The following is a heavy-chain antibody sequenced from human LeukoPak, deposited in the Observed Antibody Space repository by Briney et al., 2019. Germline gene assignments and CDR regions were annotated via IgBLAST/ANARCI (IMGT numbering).Heavy chain of an antibody. CDR2: MNPNSGNT. CDR3: ARGKAARTSPVFDP. Sequence: GASVKVSCKASGYTFTSYDINWVRQATGQGLEWMGWMNPNSGNTGYAQKFQGRVTITRNTSISTAYMELSRLRSEDTAVYYCARGKAARTSPVFDPWGQGTLVTVSS. V-gene: IGHV1-8*03. D-gene: IGHD6-6*01. CDR1: GYTFTSYD. J-gene: IGHJ5*02.